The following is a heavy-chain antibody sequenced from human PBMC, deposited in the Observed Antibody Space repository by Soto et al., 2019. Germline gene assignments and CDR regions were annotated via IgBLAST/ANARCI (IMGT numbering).Heavy chain of an antibody. D-gene: IGHD1-26*01. Sequence: QVQLQESGPGLVKPSETLSLTCTVSGGSISDYYWSWIRQPPGKGLEWIGFIYYNSESTNYNPSLKSRVPISLDTSKSQFSLRLRSVTAADTAVYYCARKSGSYHSGIDYWGQGALVTVSS. J-gene: IGHJ4*02. CDR2: IYYNSEST. V-gene: IGHV4-59*01. CDR3: ARKSGSYHSGIDY. CDR1: GGSISDYY.